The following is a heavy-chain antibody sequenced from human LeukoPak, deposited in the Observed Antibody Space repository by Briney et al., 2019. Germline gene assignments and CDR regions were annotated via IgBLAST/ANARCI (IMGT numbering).Heavy chain of an antibody. CDR1: GYTFTGYY. V-gene: IGHV1-46*01. J-gene: IGHJ4*02. CDR2: INPSGGST. CDR3: ARDFVGEPDDY. D-gene: IGHD3-10*01. Sequence: GASAKVSCKASGYTFTGYYMHWVRQAPGQGLEWMGIINPSGGSTSYAQKFQGRVTMTRDTSTSTVYMELSSLRSEDTAVYYCARDFVGEPDDYWGQGTLVTVSS.